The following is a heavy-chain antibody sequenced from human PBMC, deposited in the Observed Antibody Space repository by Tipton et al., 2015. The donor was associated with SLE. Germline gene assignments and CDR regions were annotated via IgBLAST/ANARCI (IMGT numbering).Heavy chain of an antibody. Sequence: QVQLVQSGAEVKKPGSSVKVSCKASGGTFSSYAISWVRQAPGQGLEWMGGIIPIFGTANYAQKFQGRVTITADESTSTAYMELSSLRSEDTAVYYCARGGHYDILTGYFPAPGYYYYGLDVWGQGTTVTVSS. CDR3: ARGGHYDILTGYFPAPGYYYYGLDV. J-gene: IGHJ6*02. D-gene: IGHD3-9*01. CDR1: GGTFSSYA. CDR2: IIPIFGTA. V-gene: IGHV1-69*01.